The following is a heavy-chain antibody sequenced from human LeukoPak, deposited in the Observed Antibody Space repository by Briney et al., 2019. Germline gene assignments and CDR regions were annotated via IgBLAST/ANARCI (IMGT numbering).Heavy chain of an antibody. V-gene: IGHV3-7*05. J-gene: IGHJ4*02. Sequence: PGGSLRLSCAASGFDFNDYWMSWVRQAPGKGLEWVANIKEHGSEKYYLESVKGRFTISRDNARNSPYLQMNSLRAEDTAVYYCARLPLTERRHFEYWGQGTLVTVSS. CDR3: ARLPLTERRHFEY. D-gene: IGHD5-24*01. CDR1: GFDFNDYW. CDR2: IKEHGSEK.